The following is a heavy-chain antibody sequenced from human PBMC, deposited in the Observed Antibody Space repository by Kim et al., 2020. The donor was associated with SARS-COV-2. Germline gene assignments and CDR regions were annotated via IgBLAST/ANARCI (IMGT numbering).Heavy chain of an antibody. CDR3: AKDLDY. V-gene: IGHV3-23*01. J-gene: IGHJ4*02. CDR2: GIGGNT. Sequence: GIGGNTYYADSVKGRFTNSRDNSKTTLYLQMNSLRAEDTAVYYCAKDLDYWGQGTLVTVSS.